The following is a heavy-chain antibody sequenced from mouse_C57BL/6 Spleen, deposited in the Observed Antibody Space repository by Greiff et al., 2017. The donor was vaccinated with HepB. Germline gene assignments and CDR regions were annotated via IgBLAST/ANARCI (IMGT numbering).Heavy chain of an antibody. CDR2: ISSGSSTL. J-gene: IGHJ4*01. Sequence: EVMLVESGGGLVKPGGSLKLSCAASGFTFSDYGMHWVRQAPEKGLEWVAYISSGSSTLYYADTVKGRFTISRDNAKNTLFLQMNSLRSEDTAMYYCARGDYGEDYYAMDYWGQGASVTVSS. CDR1: GFTFSDYG. V-gene: IGHV5-17*01. D-gene: IGHD2-4*01. CDR3: ARGDYGEDYYAMDY.